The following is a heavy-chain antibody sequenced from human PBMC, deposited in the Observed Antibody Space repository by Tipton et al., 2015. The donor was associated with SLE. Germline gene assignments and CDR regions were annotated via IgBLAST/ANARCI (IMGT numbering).Heavy chain of an antibody. CDR2: IWYDGSNK. D-gene: IGHD5-12*01. J-gene: IGHJ2*01. CDR3: ARDLDIVATITWYFDL. CDR1: GFTFSSYG. Sequence: SLRLSCAASGFTFSSYGMHWVRQAPGKGLEWVAVIWYDGSNKYYADSVKGRFTISRDNSKNTLYLQMNSLRAEDTAVYYCARDLDIVATITWYFDLWGRGTLVTVSS. V-gene: IGHV3-33*08.